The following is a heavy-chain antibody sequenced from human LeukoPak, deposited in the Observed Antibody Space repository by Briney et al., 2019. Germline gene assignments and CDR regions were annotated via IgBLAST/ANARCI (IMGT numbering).Heavy chain of an antibody. V-gene: IGHV3-33*01. J-gene: IGHJ1*01. CDR2: IWYDGSNK. CDR3: ARGDSYNDAEYLQH. CDR1: GFTFSSYG. D-gene: IGHD5-24*01. Sequence: GGSLGLSCAASGFTFSSYGMHWVRQAPGKGLEWVAVIWYDGSNKYYGDSVKGRFTISRDNSKKTLYLQMNSLRVEDTAVYYCARGDSYNDAEYLQHWGQGTLVTVS.